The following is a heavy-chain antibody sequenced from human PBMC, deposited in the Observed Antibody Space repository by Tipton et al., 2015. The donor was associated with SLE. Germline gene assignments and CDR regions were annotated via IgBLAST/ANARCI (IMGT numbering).Heavy chain of an antibody. CDR2: VYYSGSA. Sequence: TLSLTCTVSGGAIRPSTNYWGWVRQPPGKGLEWVGHVYYSGSAHYNPSLKSRVTISVDTSKNQFSLKLSSVTAADTAVYYCARHADYFEWPHEWYFDLWGRGTLVTVSS. CDR3: ARHADYFEWPHEWYFDL. CDR1: GGAIRPSTNY. D-gene: IGHD3-9*01. V-gene: IGHV4-39*01. J-gene: IGHJ2*01.